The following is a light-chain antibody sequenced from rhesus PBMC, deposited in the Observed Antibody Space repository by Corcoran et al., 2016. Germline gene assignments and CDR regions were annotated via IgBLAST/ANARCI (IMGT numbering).Light chain of an antibody. V-gene: IGKV1-69*01. CDR1: QGISNW. J-gene: IGKJ4*01. CDR2: RAS. CDR3: QQHDNSPLT. Sequence: DIQMTQSPSSLSASVGDRVTITCRASQGISNWLAWYQQKPGKAPKPLIYRASNLETGVPSRFSGRGSGTDFTLTISSLQPEDIATYYCQQHDNSPLTFGGGTKVELK.